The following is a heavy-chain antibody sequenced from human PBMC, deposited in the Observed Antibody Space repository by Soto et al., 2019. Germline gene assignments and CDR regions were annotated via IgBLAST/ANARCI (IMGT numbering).Heavy chain of an antibody. D-gene: IGHD2-8*01. J-gene: IGHJ6*02. CDR2: ISSSSSTI. CDR1: GFTFSSYS. Sequence: QPGGSLRLSCAASGFTFSSYSMNWVRQAPGKGLEWVSYISSSSSTIYYADSVKGRFTISRDNAKNSLYLQMNSLRDEDTAVYYCAREGIVLMVYGATLRGMDVWGQGTTVTVSS. CDR3: AREGIVLMVYGATLRGMDV. V-gene: IGHV3-48*02.